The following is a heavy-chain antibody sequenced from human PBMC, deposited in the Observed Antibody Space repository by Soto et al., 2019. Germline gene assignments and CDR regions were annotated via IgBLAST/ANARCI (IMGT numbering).Heavy chain of an antibody. V-gene: IGHV3-48*01. CDR2: ISSSSSVI. Sequence: GGSLRLSCATSGFILSDCAMNWVRQAPGKGQEWVSYISSSSSVIDYADSVKGRFTVSRDNARNSLYLQMNSLRAEDTVVYYCARDLSWGSNWYYYMDVWGKGTTVTSP. CDR3: ARDLSWGSNWYYYMDV. CDR1: GFILSDCA. D-gene: IGHD7-27*01. J-gene: IGHJ6*03.